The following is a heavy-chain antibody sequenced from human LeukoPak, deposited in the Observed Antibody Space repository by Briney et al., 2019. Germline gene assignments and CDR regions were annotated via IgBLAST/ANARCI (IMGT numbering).Heavy chain of an antibody. CDR1: GGSISNGSNY. Sequence: SQTLSLTCTVSGGSISNGSNYWSWIRQPAGKGLEWIGRIYSRGATDYNPSLKSRVTISINTSKNQFSLELSSVTAADTAVYYCAKEEIMADDAFDIWGQGTMVTVSS. J-gene: IGHJ3*02. CDR3: AKEEIMADDAFDI. V-gene: IGHV4-61*02. D-gene: IGHD5-12*01. CDR2: IYSRGAT.